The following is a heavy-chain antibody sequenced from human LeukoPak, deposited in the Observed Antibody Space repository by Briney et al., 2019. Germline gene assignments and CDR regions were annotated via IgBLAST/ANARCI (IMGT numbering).Heavy chain of an antibody. CDR2: FYYSGST. J-gene: IGHJ2*01. CDR3: ARGQYYYGSGSPYWYFDL. CDR1: GGSISSYY. D-gene: IGHD3-10*01. Sequence: SETLSLTCTVSGGSISSYYWSWIRQPPGKGLEWFGYFYYSGSTNYNPSLKSRVTISVDTSKNQFSLKLSSVTAADTAVYYCARGQYYYGSGSPYWYFDLWGRGTLVTVSS. V-gene: IGHV4-59*12.